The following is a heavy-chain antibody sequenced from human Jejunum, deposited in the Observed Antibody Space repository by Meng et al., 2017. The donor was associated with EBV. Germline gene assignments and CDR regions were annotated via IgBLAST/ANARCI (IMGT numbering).Heavy chain of an antibody. CDR1: GYTFTGYF. CDR3: ARDYSDSSRQGY. J-gene: IGHJ4*02. D-gene: IGHD3-22*01. Sequence: QVQLVQSGAGGKQPGASVGGSCKASGYTFTGYFIHWVRQAPGQGLEWMGRINPNSGGTSYTQKFQGRVTMTRDTSITTAYMELSRLGSDDTAVYYCARDYSDSSRQGYWGQGTLVTVSS. V-gene: IGHV1-2*06. CDR2: INPNSGGT.